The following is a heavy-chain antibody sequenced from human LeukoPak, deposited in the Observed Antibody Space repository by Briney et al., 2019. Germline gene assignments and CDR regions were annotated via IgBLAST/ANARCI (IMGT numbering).Heavy chain of an antibody. CDR3: ATGYSSGWYFYFQH. J-gene: IGHJ1*01. CDR2: ISSGGGST. V-gene: IGHV3-23*01. CDR1: GFTFSNYA. D-gene: IGHD6-19*01. Sequence: PGGSLRLSCAASGFTFSNYAMSWVRQAPGKGLEWVSSISSGGGSTYYADSVKGRFTISRDNAKNSLSLRMNSLSAEDTAVYYCATGYSSGWYFYFQHWGQGSLVSVSS.